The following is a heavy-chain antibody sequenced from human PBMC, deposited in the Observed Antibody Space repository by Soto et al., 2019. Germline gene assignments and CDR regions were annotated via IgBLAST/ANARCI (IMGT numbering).Heavy chain of an antibody. CDR3: ARDPKTSGGQHWAFNYFDS. Sequence: QVQLVESGVGVVQPGRSLRLSCAASGFSFSISPMHWVRQAPGKGPEWVALISYDGTNKFYADSVKGRFTISRDNSKSTLYLQVDILRPEDGAVYYCARDPKTSGGQHWAFNYFDSCGQGTLVTVSS. CDR2: ISYDGTNK. CDR1: GFSFSISP. J-gene: IGHJ4*02. V-gene: IGHV3-30-3*01. D-gene: IGHD7-27*01.